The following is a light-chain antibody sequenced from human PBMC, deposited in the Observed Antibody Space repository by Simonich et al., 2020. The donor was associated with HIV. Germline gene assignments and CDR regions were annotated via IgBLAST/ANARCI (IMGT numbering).Light chain of an antibody. CDR3: QQYYSTPPT. Sequence: DIVMTQSPDSLAVYLGERATINCKSSQSILKRSNNKNYLAWYQQKAGQPPKLLIDWASTRESGVPDRFSASGSGTDFTLSISSLQAEDVAVYYCQQYYSTPPTFGQGTKVEIK. J-gene: IGKJ1*01. V-gene: IGKV4-1*01. CDR1: QSILKRSNNKNY. CDR2: WAS.